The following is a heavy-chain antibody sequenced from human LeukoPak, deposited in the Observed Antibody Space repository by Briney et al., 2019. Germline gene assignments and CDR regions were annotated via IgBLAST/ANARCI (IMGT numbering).Heavy chain of an antibody. CDR1: GFTFSGYA. Sequence: GGSLRLSCAASGFTFSGYAMSWVRQAPGKGLEWVSTISDNGGRTYYAGSVKGRFTISRDNSKNTLFLQMNSLRAEDSAVYYCATDREGDPSAYYLVGGQGTLITVSS. V-gene: IGHV3-23*01. CDR2: ISDNGGRT. J-gene: IGHJ4*02. CDR3: ATDREGDPSAYYLV. D-gene: IGHD3-22*01.